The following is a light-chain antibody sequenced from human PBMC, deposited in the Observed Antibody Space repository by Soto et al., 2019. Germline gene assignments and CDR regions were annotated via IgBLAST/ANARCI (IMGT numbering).Light chain of an antibody. J-gene: IGKJ2*01. CDR3: QQLNSYLT. CDR2: AAS. CDR1: QAISSY. Sequence: IQLTQSPSSLSASVGDRVTITCRASQAISSYLAWYQQKAGKAPKLLIYAASTLQSGVPSRFSGSGSGTDFTLTISSLQPEDFATYYCQQLNSYLTFGQGTKLEIK. V-gene: IGKV1-9*01.